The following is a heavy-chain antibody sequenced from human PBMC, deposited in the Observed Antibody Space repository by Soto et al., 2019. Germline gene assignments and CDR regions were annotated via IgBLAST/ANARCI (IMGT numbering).Heavy chain of an antibody. V-gene: IGHV3-30*18. J-gene: IGHJ4*02. CDR2: ISYDGSNQ. CDR3: AKALGELSPESYDH. Sequence: QVQLVESGGGVVQPGRSLRLSCAASGFTFSSYGMHWVRQAPGKGLGWVAIISYDGSNQYYADSVKGRFTISRDNSKNTLYLQMNSLRAEDTAVYYCAKALGELSPESYDHWCQGGLVTVSS. D-gene: IGHD3-16*02. CDR1: GFTFSSYG.